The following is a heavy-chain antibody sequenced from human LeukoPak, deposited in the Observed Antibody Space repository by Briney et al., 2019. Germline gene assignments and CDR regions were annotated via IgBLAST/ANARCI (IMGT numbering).Heavy chain of an antibody. Sequence: GGSLRLSCAASGFTFSSYGMHWVRQAPGKGLEWVAVIWYDGSNKYYADSVKGRFTISRDDSKNTAYLQMNSLKTEDTAVYYCTRPMITFGRVIAWDWGEGT. D-gene: IGHD3-16*02. V-gene: IGHV3-33*01. CDR1: GFTFSSYG. CDR2: IWYDGSNK. CDR3: TRPMITFGRVIAWD. J-gene: IGHJ1*01.